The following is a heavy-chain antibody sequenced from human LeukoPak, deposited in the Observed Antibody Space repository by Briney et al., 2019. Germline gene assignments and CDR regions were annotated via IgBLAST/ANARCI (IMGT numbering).Heavy chain of an antibody. CDR2: VSGSGSNT. Sequence: GGSLRLSCAASGLTFSSYAMSWVRQAPGKGLEWVSSVSGSGSNTYYADSVKGRFPISRDNSKNTLHLQMNSLRAEDTAVYYCAKDLNGYYKAIDYWGQGTLVTVSS. V-gene: IGHV3-23*01. J-gene: IGHJ4*02. CDR3: AKDLNGYYKAIDY. D-gene: IGHD3-9*01. CDR1: GLTFSSYA.